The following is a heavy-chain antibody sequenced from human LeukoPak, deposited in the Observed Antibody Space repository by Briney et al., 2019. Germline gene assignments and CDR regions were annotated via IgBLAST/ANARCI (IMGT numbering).Heavy chain of an antibody. CDR1: GGTFSSYA. Sequence: GASVKVSCKASGGTFSSYAISWVRQAPGQGLEWMGRINPNSGGTNYAQKFQGRVTMTRDTSISTAYMELSRLRSDDTAVYYCARDRVWCSSTSCYYYYYGMDVWGQGTTVTVSS. J-gene: IGHJ6*02. V-gene: IGHV1-2*06. D-gene: IGHD2-2*01. CDR2: INPNSGGT. CDR3: ARDRVWCSSTSCYYYYYGMDV.